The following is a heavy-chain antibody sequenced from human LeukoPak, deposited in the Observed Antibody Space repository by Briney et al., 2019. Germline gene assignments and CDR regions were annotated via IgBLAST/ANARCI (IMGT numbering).Heavy chain of an antibody. Sequence: ASVKVSCKASGYTFTSYGISWVRQAPGQGLEWMGGIIPIFDTADYAQKFQGRVTITADESTSTAYMELSSLRSEDTAVFYCARISLGAIWGYYYGMDVWSQGTTVTVSS. CDR2: IIPIFDTA. V-gene: IGHV1-69*13. CDR1: GYTFTSYG. CDR3: ARISLGAIWGYYYGMDV. D-gene: IGHD1-26*01. J-gene: IGHJ6*02.